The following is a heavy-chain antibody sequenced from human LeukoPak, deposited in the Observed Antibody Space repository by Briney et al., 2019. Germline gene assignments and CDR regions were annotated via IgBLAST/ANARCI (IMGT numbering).Heavy chain of an antibody. J-gene: IGHJ4*02. Sequence: GGSLRLSCAASGFTFSSYSMNWVRQAPEKGLEWVSYISSSSSTIYYADSVKGRFTISRDNAKNTLYLQMNSLRAEDTAVYYCAKDLNCSGGSCRFGSYWGQGTLVTVSS. CDR1: GFTFSSYS. D-gene: IGHD2-15*01. V-gene: IGHV3-48*04. CDR2: ISSSSSTI. CDR3: AKDLNCSGGSCRFGSY.